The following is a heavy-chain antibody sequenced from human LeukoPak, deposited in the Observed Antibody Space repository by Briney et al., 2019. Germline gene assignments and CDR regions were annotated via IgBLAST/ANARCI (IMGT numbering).Heavy chain of an antibody. Sequence: GGSLRLSCAASGFTFSTYPMHWVRQAPGKGLVWVSRINRDGSTTKYADSVKGRFTVSRDNAKNTLNLQMNSLRAEDTAVYYCARDKKSGESSEIDYWGQGTLVTVSS. J-gene: IGHJ4*02. V-gene: IGHV3-74*03. CDR1: GFTFSTYP. CDR2: INRDGSTT. CDR3: ARDKKSGESSEIDY. D-gene: IGHD3-10*01.